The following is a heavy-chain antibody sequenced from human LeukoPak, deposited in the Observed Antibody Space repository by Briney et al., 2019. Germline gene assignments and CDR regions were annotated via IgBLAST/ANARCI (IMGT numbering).Heavy chain of an antibody. CDR1: GYTFTSYG. CDR2: ISANNGDT. Sequence: ASVKVSCKASGYTFTSYGISWVRQAPGQGLEWMGWISANNGDTDYPPKLQDRVTMTTDTYTSTAYMELRSLRSEDTAVYYCAAPYNWNDVAFDIWGQGTVVTVSS. CDR3: AAPYNWNDVAFDI. V-gene: IGHV1-18*01. J-gene: IGHJ3*02. D-gene: IGHD1-20*01.